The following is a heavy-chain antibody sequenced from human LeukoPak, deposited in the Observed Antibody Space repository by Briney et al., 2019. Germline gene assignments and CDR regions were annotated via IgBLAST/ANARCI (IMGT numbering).Heavy chain of an antibody. CDR2: IKTKAAGGTT. Sequence: PGGSLRLSCAASGFTFSNAWMTWVRQAPGKGLEWVGHIKTKAAGGTTDYTAPVKGRFTISRDNAKNSLHLQMNSLRAEDTAVYYCARDGTYCSGGSCYPVHTDYWGQGTLVTVSS. J-gene: IGHJ4*02. D-gene: IGHD2-15*01. CDR1: GFTFSNAW. V-gene: IGHV3-15*01. CDR3: ARDGTYCSGGSCYPVHTDY.